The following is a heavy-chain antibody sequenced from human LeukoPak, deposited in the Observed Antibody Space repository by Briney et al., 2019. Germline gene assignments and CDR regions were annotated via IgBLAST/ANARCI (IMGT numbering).Heavy chain of an antibody. CDR1: GFSFSDSV. J-gene: IGHJ5*02. V-gene: IGHV3-73*01. CDR2: IRSKTSNYAT. Sequence: GGSLRLSCAASGFSFSDSVMYWFRQAPGKGLEWVARIRSKTSNYATGYLASVKGRFTISRDDSRNTAYLQMNSLKIVDTALYYCVSQCGTSWGQGTLVTVSS. CDR3: VSQCGTS. D-gene: IGHD2-21*01.